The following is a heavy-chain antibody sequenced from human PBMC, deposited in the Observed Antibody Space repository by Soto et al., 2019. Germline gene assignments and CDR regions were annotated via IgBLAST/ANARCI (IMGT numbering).Heavy chain of an antibody. CDR3: ARGDHYYDSSGYPSDY. D-gene: IGHD3-22*01. Sequence: GGSLRLSCAASGFTFSSYGMHWVRQAPGKGLEWVAVIWYDGSNKYYADSVKGRFTISRDNSKNTLYLQMNSLRAEDTAVYYCARGDHYYDSSGYPSDYWGQGTLVTVSS. CDR1: GFTFSSYG. J-gene: IGHJ4*02. V-gene: IGHV3-33*01. CDR2: IWYDGSNK.